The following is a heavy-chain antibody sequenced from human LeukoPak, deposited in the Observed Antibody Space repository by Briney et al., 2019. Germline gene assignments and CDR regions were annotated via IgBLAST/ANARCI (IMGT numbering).Heavy chain of an antibody. D-gene: IGHD3-22*01. V-gene: IGHV4-34*01. Sequence: PSETLSLTCAVYGGSFSGYYWIWIRQPPGKGLEWIGSIHSSGRTYYNPSLKSRLTISVDTSKKQFFLKLSSVTAADTAVYYCVSGGKIVVILTPFDYWGQGNSVTVSS. CDR1: GGSFSGYY. J-gene: IGHJ4*02. CDR3: VSGGKIVVILTPFDY. CDR2: IHSSGRT.